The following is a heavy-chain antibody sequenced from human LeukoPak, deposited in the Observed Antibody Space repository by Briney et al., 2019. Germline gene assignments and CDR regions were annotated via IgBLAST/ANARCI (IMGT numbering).Heavy chain of an antibody. V-gene: IGHV1-46*01. CDR3: ARDLAGRYSYGGLYMDV. J-gene: IGHJ6*03. CDR2: INPSGGST. D-gene: IGHD5-18*01. Sequence: ASVKVSCKASGYTFTSYYMHWVRQAPGQGLEWMGIINPSGGSTSYAQKFQGRVTMTRDTSTSTIYMELSSLRSEDTAVYYCARDLAGRYSYGGLYMDVWGKGTTVTISS. CDR1: GYTFTSYY.